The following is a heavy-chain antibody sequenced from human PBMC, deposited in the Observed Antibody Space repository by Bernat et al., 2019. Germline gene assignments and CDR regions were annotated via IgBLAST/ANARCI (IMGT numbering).Heavy chain of an antibody. J-gene: IGHJ6*02. Sequence: QVQLVESGGGVVQPGRSLRLSCAASGFTFSSYAMHWVRQAPGKGLEWVAVISYDGSNKYYADSVKGRFTISRDNSQNTLYLQMNSLRAEDTAVYYCARDRSLPLVWGSYRQDYYYYYGMDVWGQGTTVTVSS. D-gene: IGHD3-16*02. CDR1: GFTFSSYA. V-gene: IGHV3-30-3*01. CDR3: ARDRSLPLVWGSYRQDYYYYYGMDV. CDR2: ISYDGSNK.